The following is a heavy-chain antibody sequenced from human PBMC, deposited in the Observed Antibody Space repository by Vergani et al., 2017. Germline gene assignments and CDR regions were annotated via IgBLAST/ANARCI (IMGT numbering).Heavy chain of an antibody. CDR1: GYTFTSYY. CDR3: AMDPQFLGYCSSTSCSIYPYYFDY. D-gene: IGHD2-2*01. V-gene: IGHV1-46*01. CDR2: INPSGGST. Sequence: QVQLVQSGAEVKKPGASVKVSCKASGYTFTSYYMHWVRQAPGQGLEWMGIINPSGGSTSYAQKFQGRVTMTRDTSTSTVYMELSSLRSEDTAVYYCAMDPQFLGYCSSTSCSIYPYYFDYWGQGTLVTVSS. J-gene: IGHJ4*02.